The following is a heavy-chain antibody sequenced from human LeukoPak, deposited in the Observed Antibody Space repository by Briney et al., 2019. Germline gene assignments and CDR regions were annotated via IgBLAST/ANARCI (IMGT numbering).Heavy chain of an antibody. CDR1: GFTFSSYW. V-gene: IGHV3-7*03. CDR2: IKQDGSEK. D-gene: IGHD3-16*01. CDR3: VNLRRG. J-gene: IGHJ4*02. Sequence: GGSLRLSCVTSGFTFSSYWKTWVRQAPGKGLEWLANIKQDGSEKYYLNSVKGRFAISRDNAKNSLFLQMNSLRAEDTAIYYCVNLRRGWGQGTLVTVSS.